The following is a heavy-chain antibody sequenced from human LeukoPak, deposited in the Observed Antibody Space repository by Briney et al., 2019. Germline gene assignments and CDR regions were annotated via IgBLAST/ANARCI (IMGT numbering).Heavy chain of an antibody. CDR3: VNSSPGGGWLVSGNFDY. CDR1: GGSISSNNYY. D-gene: IGHD6-19*01. CDR2: IYYSGST. V-gene: IGHV4-39*01. J-gene: IGHJ4*02. Sequence: SETLSLTCTVSGGSISSNNYYWGWIRQPPGKGLEWIGSIYYSGSTYYNPSLKSRVTISVDTSKNQFSLKPSSVTAADTAVYYCVNSSPGGGWLVSGNFDYWGQGTLVTVSS.